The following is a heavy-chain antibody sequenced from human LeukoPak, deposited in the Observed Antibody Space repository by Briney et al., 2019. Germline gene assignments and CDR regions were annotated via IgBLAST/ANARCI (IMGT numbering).Heavy chain of an antibody. CDR2: VNHSGST. V-gene: IGHV4-34*01. J-gene: IGHJ4*02. D-gene: IGHD6-19*01. CDR1: GGSFSGYY. Sequence: PSETLSLTCAVYGGSFSGYYWSWIRQPPGKGLEWIGEVNHSGSTNYNPSLKSRVTISVDTSKNQFSLKLSSVTAADTAVYYCARAGIAVAARGDYFDYWGQRTLVTVSS. CDR3: ARAGIAVAARGDYFDY.